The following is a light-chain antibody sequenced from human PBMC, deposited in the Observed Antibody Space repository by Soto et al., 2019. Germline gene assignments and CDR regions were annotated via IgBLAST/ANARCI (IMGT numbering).Light chain of an antibody. CDR2: YVS. CDR3: SSYSSRNTHV. V-gene: IGLV2-14*03. CDR1: SSDVGGYNY. Sequence: QSALTQPASVSGSPGQSITISCTGTSSDVGGYNYVSGYQQHPGKAPKLMIYYVSNRPSGVSNRFSGSKSGNTASLTISGLQAEDEADDYCSSYSSRNTHVFGTGTKVTVL. J-gene: IGLJ1*01.